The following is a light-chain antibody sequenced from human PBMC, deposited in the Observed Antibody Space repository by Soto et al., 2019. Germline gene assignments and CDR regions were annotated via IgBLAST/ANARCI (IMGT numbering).Light chain of an antibody. CDR2: GAS. CDR3: QQYDKSPPS. CDR1: QDISNY. Sequence: DIQMTQSPSSLSASVGDRVTITCQASQDISNYLNWYQQKPGKAPKLLIYGASNLETGVPSRFSGRGSGTRFSFTINSLQPEDIATYYCQQYDKSPPSVGQGTKLESK. J-gene: IGKJ2*01. V-gene: IGKV1-33*01.